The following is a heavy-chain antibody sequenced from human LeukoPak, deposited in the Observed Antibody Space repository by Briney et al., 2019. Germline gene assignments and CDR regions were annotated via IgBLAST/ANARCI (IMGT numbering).Heavy chain of an antibody. Sequence: SVKVSCKASGGTFSSYAISWVRQAPGQGLEWMAGIIPIFGTANYAQKFQGRVTITTDESTSTAYMELSSLRSEDTAVYYCARHPTMYSDFWSGYYRDWGQGTLVTVSS. V-gene: IGHV1-69*05. CDR3: ARHPTMYSDFWSGYYRD. J-gene: IGHJ4*02. D-gene: IGHD3-3*01. CDR1: GGTFSSYA. CDR2: IIPIFGTA.